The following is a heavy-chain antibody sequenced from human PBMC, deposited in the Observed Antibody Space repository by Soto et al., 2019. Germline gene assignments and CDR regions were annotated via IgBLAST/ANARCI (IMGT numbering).Heavy chain of an antibody. CDR2: ITPFNGNT. D-gene: IGHD2-2*02. V-gene: IGHV1-45*02. CDR1: GYTFTYRY. CDR3: ARSADCSSTSCYRCAFDI. J-gene: IGHJ3*02. Sequence: SVKVSCKGSGYTFTYRYLHWVRQAPGQALEWMGWITPFNGNTNYAQKFQDRVTITRDRSMSTAYMELSSLRSEDTAMYYCARSADCSSTSCYRCAFDIWGQGTIVTVSS.